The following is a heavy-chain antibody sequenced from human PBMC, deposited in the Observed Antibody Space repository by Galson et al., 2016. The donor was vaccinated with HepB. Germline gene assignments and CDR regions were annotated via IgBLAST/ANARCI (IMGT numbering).Heavy chain of an antibody. CDR3: TGFDHGGCGTDICSL. Sequence: ETLSLTCAVSGASISINNRWSRVRQPPGKGLEWTGEIYQRGRTNYNPSLKSRDNISVDKSTNQFSLKLSPVTATDRVVYYCTGFDHGGCGTDICSLWGQGTLVTVSA. D-gene: IGHD2-21*02. CDR1: GASISINNR. J-gene: IGHJ1*01. CDR2: IYQRGRT. V-gene: IGHV4-4*02.